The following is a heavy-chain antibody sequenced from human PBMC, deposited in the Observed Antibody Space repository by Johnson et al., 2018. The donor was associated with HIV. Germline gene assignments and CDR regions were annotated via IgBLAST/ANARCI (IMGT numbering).Heavy chain of an antibody. J-gene: IGHJ3*02. CDR3: VRPAAAGRDDAFDI. Sequence: QMLLVESGGGVVRPGGSLRLSCAASGFTFSSYAMHWVRQAPGKGLESVAVISYDGSNKYYADSVKGRFTISRDNSKNTLYLQMNSLRAEDTAVYYCVRPAAAGRDDAFDIWGQGTMVTVSS. CDR2: ISYDGSNK. D-gene: IGHD6-13*01. CDR1: GFTFSSYA. V-gene: IGHV3-30*04.